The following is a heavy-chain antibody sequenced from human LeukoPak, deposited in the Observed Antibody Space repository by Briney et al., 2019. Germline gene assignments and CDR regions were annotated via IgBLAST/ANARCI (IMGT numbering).Heavy chain of an antibody. CDR3: AKDRSGSTAEYFQD. V-gene: IGHV3-23*01. J-gene: IGHJ1*01. CDR1: GYTFTSYS. Sequence: GGSLRLSCAASGYTFTSYSMNWVRQAPGKGLEWVSVISGSGYSTYYADSVKGRFTISRDNSKNTLYLQMNSLRAEDTAVYYCAKDRSGSTAEYFQDWGQGTLVTVSS. D-gene: IGHD3-10*01. CDR2: ISGSGYST.